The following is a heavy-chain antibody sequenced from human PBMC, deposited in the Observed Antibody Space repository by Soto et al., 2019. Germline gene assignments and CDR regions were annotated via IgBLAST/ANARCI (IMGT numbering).Heavy chain of an antibody. CDR3: VRHAACSSIRCYSGYFDL. V-gene: IGHV4-59*08. D-gene: IGHD2-2*01. Sequence: SVTLSLTCSATGGLLVRYYVASLRLPPGEGVEWIGYIYFRWITNYTPSLKSPVTISVDTSKNQFFLKLPPVTAADTALYYCVRHAACSSIRCYSGYFDLWGRGTLVSRLL. CDR1: GGLLVRYY. CDR2: IYFRWIT. J-gene: IGHJ2*01.